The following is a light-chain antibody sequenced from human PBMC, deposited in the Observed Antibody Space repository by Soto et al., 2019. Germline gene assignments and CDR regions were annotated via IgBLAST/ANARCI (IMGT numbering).Light chain of an antibody. Sequence: QSALTQPASVSGTPGQSITISCTGSNSDIGIYDFVSWYQHHPGKAPKLIVSEVSNRPSGVSNRFSGSKSGNTASLTISGLQAEDEADYYCSSYTTTKTLVFGGGTKVTVL. CDR1: NSDIGIYDF. J-gene: IGLJ2*01. V-gene: IGLV2-14*01. CDR3: SSYTTTKTLV. CDR2: EVS.